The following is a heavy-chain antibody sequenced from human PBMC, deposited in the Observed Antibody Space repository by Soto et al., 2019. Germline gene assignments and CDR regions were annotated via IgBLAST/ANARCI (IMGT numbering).Heavy chain of an antibody. CDR2: INSDGSST. Sequence: GGSLILSCTASGFTCSSYLMHWVRHAPGKGLVWVSRINSDGSSTSYADSVKGRFTISRDNAKNTLYLQMNSLRAEDTAVYYCARDPIAVAGTGAYYGMDVWGQGTTVTVS. CDR1: GFTCSSYL. J-gene: IGHJ6*02. V-gene: IGHV3-74*01. CDR3: ARDPIAVAGTGAYYGMDV. D-gene: IGHD6-19*01.